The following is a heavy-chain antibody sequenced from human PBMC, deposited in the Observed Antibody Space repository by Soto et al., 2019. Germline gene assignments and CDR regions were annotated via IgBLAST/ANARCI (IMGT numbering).Heavy chain of an antibody. CDR3: ARAGAATLSDY. Sequence: SETLSLTCTVSGGSISNYYCSWIRQPPGKGLEWIGYIYYSGSTNYNPSLKSRVTISVDTSKNQFSLNLSSVTAADTAVYYCARAGAATLSDYWGQGTLVTVSS. CDR2: IYYSGST. J-gene: IGHJ4*02. D-gene: IGHD2-15*01. V-gene: IGHV4-59*01. CDR1: GGSISNYY.